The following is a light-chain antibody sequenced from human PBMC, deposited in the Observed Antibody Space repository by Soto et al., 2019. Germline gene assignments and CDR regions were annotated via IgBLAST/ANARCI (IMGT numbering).Light chain of an antibody. J-gene: IGKJ1*01. CDR3: LQDYNYPWT. CDR2: GAS. V-gene: IGKV1-6*01. CDR1: QGISNE. Sequence: IQMTQSPSSLSASVGDRVTITCRTSQGISNELGWYQQRPGKAPKVMIYGASNLQSGVPSRFSGSASGTDGTLTISSLKPEDCSTYYCLQDYNYPWTFGQGTKVDIK.